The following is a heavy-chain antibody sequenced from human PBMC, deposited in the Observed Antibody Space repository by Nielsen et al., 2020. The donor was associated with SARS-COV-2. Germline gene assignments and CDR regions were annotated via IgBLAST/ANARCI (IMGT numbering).Heavy chain of an antibody. Sequence: WIRQPPGKGLVWVSRISTDGRSTSYADSVEGRFTISRDNAKNSLYLQMNSLRAEDTAVYYCARRLRYFDWSIYYYYGMDVWGQGTTVTVSS. CDR2: ISTDGRST. CDR3: ARRLRYFDWSIYYYYGMDV. J-gene: IGHJ6*02. V-gene: IGHV3-74*01. D-gene: IGHD3-9*01.